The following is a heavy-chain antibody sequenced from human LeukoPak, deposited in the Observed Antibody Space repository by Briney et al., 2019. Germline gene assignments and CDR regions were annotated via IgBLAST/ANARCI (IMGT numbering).Heavy chain of an antibody. D-gene: IGHD6-13*01. CDR2: ISAYNGNT. V-gene: IGHV1-18*01. J-gene: IGHJ4*02. CDR1: GYTFTSYG. Sequence: ASVKVSCKASGYTFTSYGISWVRQAPGQGLEWMGWISAYNGNTNYAQKLQGRVTMTTDTSTSTAYMELRSLRSDDTAVYYCARDFRSERIAAAAYYFDYWGQGTLVTVSS. CDR3: ARDFRSERIAAAAYYFDY.